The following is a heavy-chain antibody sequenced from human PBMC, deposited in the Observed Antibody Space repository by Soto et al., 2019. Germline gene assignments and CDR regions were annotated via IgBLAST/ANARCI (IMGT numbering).Heavy chain of an antibody. CDR1: GGSISSSSYY. V-gene: IGHV4-39*01. CDR2: IYYSGNT. J-gene: IGHJ4*02. D-gene: IGHD3-10*01. Sequence: QLQLQESGPGLVKPSETLSLTCTVSGGSISSSSYYWGWIRQPPGKGLEWIGSIYYSGNTYHNPSLKTRATITVDTAKNRFSLKHSSVTAADTAVYYCARQYFFGSGSYYYRPFDFWGQGTLVTVSS. CDR3: ARQYFFGSGSYYYRPFDF.